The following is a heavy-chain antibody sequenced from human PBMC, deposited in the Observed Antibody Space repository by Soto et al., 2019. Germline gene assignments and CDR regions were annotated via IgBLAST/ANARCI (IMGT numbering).Heavy chain of an antibody. J-gene: IGHJ1*01. CDR3: AKIINYDFWSGYIPY. CDR2: ISGSGGST. Sequence: SLRLSCAASGFTFSSYAMSWVRQAPGKGLEWVSAISGSGGSTYYADSVKGRFTISRDNSKNTLYLQMNSLRAEDTAVYYCAKIINYDFWSGYIPYWGQGTVVTVSS. D-gene: IGHD3-3*01. CDR1: GFTFSSYA. V-gene: IGHV3-23*01.